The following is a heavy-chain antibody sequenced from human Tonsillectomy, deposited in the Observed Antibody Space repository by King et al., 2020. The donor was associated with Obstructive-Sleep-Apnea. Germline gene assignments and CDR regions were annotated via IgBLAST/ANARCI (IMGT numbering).Heavy chain of an antibody. J-gene: IGHJ5*02. CDR1: GGSISNYY. Sequence: LQLQESGPGLVKPSETLSLTCTVSGGSISNYYWSWIRQSPGKGLEWIGHIYYSGSTNYNPFLKSRVTISLDTSKNQFSLKLNSVTAADTAVYYCARAEPKYSSSWTGGGSRAFDPWGQGTLVTVSS. D-gene: IGHD6-13*01. V-gene: IGHV4-59*01. CDR3: ARAEPKYSSSWTGGGSRAFDP. CDR2: IYYSGST.